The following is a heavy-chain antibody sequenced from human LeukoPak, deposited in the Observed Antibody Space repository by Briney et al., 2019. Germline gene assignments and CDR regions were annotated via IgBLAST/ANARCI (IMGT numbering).Heavy chain of an antibody. V-gene: IGHV3-20*04. CDR3: ARARDHYYYYYYMDV. CDR2: INWNGGST. J-gene: IGHJ6*03. CDR1: GFTFDDYG. Sequence: RSGGSLRLSCAASGFTFDDYGMSWVRHAPGKGLEWVSGINWNGGSTGYADSVKGRFTISRDNAKNSLYLQMNSLRAEDTALYYCARARDHYYYYYYMDVWGKGTTVTVSS.